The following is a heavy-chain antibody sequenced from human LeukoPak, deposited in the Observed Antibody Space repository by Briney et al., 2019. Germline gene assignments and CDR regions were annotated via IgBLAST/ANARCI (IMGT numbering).Heavy chain of an antibody. V-gene: IGHV3-49*04. CDR1: GFTFGDYA. CDR2: IRSKAYGGTT. CDR3: TRDEDGST. J-gene: IGHJ5*02. D-gene: IGHD5-24*01. Sequence: GGSLRLSCTTSGFTFGDYAMTWVRQAPGRGLEWVGFIRSKAYGGTTEYAASVKGRFTVSRGDSKSIAYLQMNSLKTEDTAIYYCTRDEDGSTWGQGTLVTVSS.